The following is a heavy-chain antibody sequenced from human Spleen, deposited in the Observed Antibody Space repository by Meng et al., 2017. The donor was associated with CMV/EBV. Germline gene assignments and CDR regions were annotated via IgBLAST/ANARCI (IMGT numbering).Heavy chain of an antibody. CDR1: GFSFSTNG. J-gene: IGHJ4*02. V-gene: IGHV3-53*01. CDR2: ICSGDVT. CDR3: VVGYDSRKVAY. Sequence: GESLKISCVASGFSFSTNGMHWVRQAPGKGLEWVSAICSGDVTHYAESVKGRFIISRDNSMNTLYLQMNSLGAEDTAIYYCVVGYDSRKVAYWGQGTLVTVSS. D-gene: IGHD3-16*01.